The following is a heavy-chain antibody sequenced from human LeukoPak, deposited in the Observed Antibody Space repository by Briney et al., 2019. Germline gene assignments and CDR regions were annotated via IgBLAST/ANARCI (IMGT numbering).Heavy chain of an antibody. J-gene: IGHJ4*02. D-gene: IGHD6-13*01. CDR3: ARGFFRGQQLSFDY. V-gene: IGHV4-34*01. Sequence: SETLSLTCAVYGGSFSGYYWSWIRQPPGKGLEWIGEINHSGSTNYNPSLKSRVTISVDTSNNQFSLKLSSVTAADTAIYYCARGFFRGQQLSFDYWGQGILVTVSS. CDR2: INHSGST. CDR1: GGSFSGYY.